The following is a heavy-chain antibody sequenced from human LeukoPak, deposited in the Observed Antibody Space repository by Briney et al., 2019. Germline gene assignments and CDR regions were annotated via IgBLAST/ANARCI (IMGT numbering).Heavy chain of an antibody. CDR2: IGTAGDT. V-gene: IGHV3-13*01. CDR1: GFNFSNYG. J-gene: IGHJ4*02. CDR3: ARARHVFDRGGSSYYFDY. D-gene: IGHD6-6*01. Sequence: GGSLRLSCAASGFNFSNYGMHWVRQATGKGLEWVSAIGTAGDTYYPGSVKGRFTISRENAKNSLYLQMNSLRAGDTAVYYCARARHVFDRGGSSYYFDYWGQGTLVTVSS.